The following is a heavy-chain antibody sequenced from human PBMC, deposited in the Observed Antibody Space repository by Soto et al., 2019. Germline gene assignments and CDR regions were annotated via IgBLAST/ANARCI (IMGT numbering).Heavy chain of an antibody. V-gene: IGHV3-30*18. CDR3: AKDDSGYSGVYFDY. Sequence: GGSLRLSCAASGFTFSRYGMHWVRQAPGKGLEWVAVILYDGSNKYYADSGHGRFAISRDNSKNSLYLQMHCLRAADTAVYYCAKDDSGYSGVYFDYWGQGTLVTVSS. D-gene: IGHD4-17*01. J-gene: IGHJ4*02. CDR1: GFTFSRYG. CDR2: ILYDGSNK.